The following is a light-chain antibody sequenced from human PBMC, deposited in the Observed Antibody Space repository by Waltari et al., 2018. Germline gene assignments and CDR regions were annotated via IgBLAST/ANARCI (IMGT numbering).Light chain of an antibody. J-gene: IGLJ1*01. V-gene: IGLV2-14*01. CDR1: SSELGNYHY. Sequence: QSALSQPASVSGSPGQSIPLSCPGTSSELGNYHYVSWYQQPPGKAPKLILYEVSDRPSGVSRRFSGSKSGNKATLTISGLQADDEADYYCSSYTNRATLRVFGTGTKVTVL. CDR2: EVS. CDR3: SSYTNRATLRV.